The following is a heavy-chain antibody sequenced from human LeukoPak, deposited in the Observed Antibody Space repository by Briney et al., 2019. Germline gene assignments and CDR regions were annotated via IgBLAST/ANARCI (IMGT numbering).Heavy chain of an antibody. CDR1: GGSISSSSYY. Sequence: SETLSLTCTVSGGSISSSSYYWGWIRQPPGKGLEWIGSIYYSGSTYYNPSLKSRVTISVDTSKNQFSLKLSSVTAADTAVYYCARDSRNKYYYGSGSYLAFDIWGQGTMVTVSS. CDR2: IYYSGST. J-gene: IGHJ3*02. V-gene: IGHV4-39*02. D-gene: IGHD3-10*01. CDR3: ARDSRNKYYYGSGSYLAFDI.